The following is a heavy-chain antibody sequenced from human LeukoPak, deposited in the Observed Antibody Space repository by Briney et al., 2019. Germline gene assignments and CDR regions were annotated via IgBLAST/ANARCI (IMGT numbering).Heavy chain of an antibody. CDR2: IWYDGSNK. Sequence: PGGSLRLSCAASGFTFSSYGLHWVRQAPGKGLEWVAVIWYDGSNKYYADSVKGRFTISRDNSKNTLYLQMNSLRAEDTAVYYCAKASPSPGYYFDYWGQGTLVTVSS. CDR3: AKASPSPGYYFDY. V-gene: IGHV3-33*06. J-gene: IGHJ4*02. CDR1: GFTFSSYG. D-gene: IGHD1-14*01.